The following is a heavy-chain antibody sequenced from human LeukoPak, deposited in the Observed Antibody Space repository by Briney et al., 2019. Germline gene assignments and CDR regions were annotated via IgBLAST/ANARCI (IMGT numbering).Heavy chain of an antibody. Sequence: GGSLRLSCAASGFTFSNAWMSWVRQAPGKGLEWVGRIKSKTDGGTTDYAAPVKGRFTISRDDSKNTLYLQTNSLKTEDTAVYYCTTDRDFAYYFDYWGQGTLVTVSS. CDR2: IKSKTDGGTT. CDR1: GFTFSNAW. D-gene: IGHD3-3*01. J-gene: IGHJ4*02. CDR3: TTDRDFAYYFDY. V-gene: IGHV3-15*01.